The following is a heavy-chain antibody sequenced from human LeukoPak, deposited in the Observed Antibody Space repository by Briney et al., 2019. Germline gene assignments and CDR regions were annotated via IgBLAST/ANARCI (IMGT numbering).Heavy chain of an antibody. CDR3: ASVYYDILTGYLY. D-gene: IGHD3-9*01. J-gene: IGHJ4*02. CDR2: IKQDGSDK. V-gene: IGHV3-7*05. CDR1: GLTFSTYW. Sequence: GGSLRLSCAASGLTFSTYWMSWVRQPPGQGLELVANIKQDGSDKYYAASVKGRCPISRDNAKNSLYLQMNSLRAEDTGVYYCASVYYDILTGYLYWGQGTLVSVSS.